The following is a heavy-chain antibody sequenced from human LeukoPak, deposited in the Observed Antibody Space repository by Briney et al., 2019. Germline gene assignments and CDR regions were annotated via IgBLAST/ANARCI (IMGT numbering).Heavy chain of an antibody. D-gene: IGHD2-15*01. Sequence: PSETLSLTCFVSGGSTSSYYWSWIRQPAGKGLEWIGRVYPSGGTNSNPSLKSRVTMSVDTSNNQFSLKLISVTAADTAVYYCARAGYCSSTCQNWFDPWGQGALVTVSS. CDR1: GGSTSSYY. CDR3: ARAGYCSSTCQNWFDP. J-gene: IGHJ5*02. CDR2: VYPSGGT. V-gene: IGHV4-4*07.